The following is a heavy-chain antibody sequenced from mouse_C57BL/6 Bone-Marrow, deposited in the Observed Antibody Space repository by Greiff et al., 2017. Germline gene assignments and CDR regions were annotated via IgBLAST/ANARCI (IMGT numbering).Heavy chain of an antibody. CDR2: IDPSDSYT. CDR3: ARSGSNYVFAY. Sequence: QVQLQQPGAELVMPGASVKLSCKASGYTFTSYWMHWVKQRPGQGLEWIGEIDPSDSYTNYNQKFMGKSSLTVDNSSRTSYMQLSSLTSEDSAVYYCARSGSNYVFAYWGQGTLVTVSA. D-gene: IGHD2-5*01. CDR1: GYTFTSYW. V-gene: IGHV1-69*01. J-gene: IGHJ3*01.